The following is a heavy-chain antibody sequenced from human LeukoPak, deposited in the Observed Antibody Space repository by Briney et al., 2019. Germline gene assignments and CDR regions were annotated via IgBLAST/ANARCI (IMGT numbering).Heavy chain of an antibody. Sequence: GGSLRLSCEASGFTFSDYSMNWVRQAPGKGLEWVSCITGSSDTIFYADSVKGRFTVSRDNAKNSLYLQMSSLRAEDTAMYYCSSESRYWGQGTLVIVSS. CDR1: GFTFSDYS. CDR3: SSESRY. J-gene: IGHJ4*02. D-gene: IGHD3-22*01. CDR2: ITGSSDTI. V-gene: IGHV3-48*01.